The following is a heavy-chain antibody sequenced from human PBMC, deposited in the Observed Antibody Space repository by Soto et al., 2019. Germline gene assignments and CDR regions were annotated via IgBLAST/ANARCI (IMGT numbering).Heavy chain of an antibody. CDR2: FDPEDGET. CDR3: ANTFSSFGYFDY. V-gene: IGHV1-24*01. D-gene: IGHD6-6*01. Sequence: ASVKVSCKVSGYTLTELSIHWVRQAPGKGLEWMGGFDPEDGETIYAQKFQGRVTMTEDTSTDTAYMELSSLRSEDTAVYYCANTFSSFGYFDYWGQGTLVTVSS. J-gene: IGHJ4*02. CDR1: GYTLTELS.